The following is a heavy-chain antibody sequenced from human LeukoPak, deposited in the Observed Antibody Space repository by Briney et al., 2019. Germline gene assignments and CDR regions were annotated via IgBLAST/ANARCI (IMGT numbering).Heavy chain of an antibody. Sequence: PGGSLRLSRAASGFTFRSYRMNWVRQAPGKGLEWVSYISSSSSNIYYADSVKGRFTISRDNAKNSLYLQMNSLRAEDTAVYYWARDRRDTAMVSSYWGQGTLVTVSS. CDR2: ISSSSSNI. D-gene: IGHD5-18*01. V-gene: IGHV3-48*04. CDR1: GFTFRSYR. J-gene: IGHJ4*02. CDR3: ARDRRDTAMVSSY.